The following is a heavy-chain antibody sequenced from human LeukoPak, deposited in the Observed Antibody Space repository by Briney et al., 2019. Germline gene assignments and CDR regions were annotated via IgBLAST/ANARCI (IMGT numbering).Heavy chain of an antibody. J-gene: IGHJ6*02. Sequence: GASVKVSCKASGGTFSSYAISWVRQAPGQGLEWMGRIIPILGIANYAQKFQGRVTITADKSTSTAYMELSSLRSEDTAVYYCARERRYSGSYPYYYGMDVWGQGTTDTVSS. CDR1: GGTFSSYA. CDR2: IIPILGIA. D-gene: IGHD1-26*01. V-gene: IGHV1-69*04. CDR3: ARERRYSGSYPYYYGMDV.